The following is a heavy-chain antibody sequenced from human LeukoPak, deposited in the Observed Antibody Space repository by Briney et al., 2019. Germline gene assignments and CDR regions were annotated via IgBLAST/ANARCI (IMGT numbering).Heavy chain of an antibody. D-gene: IGHD3-10*01. CDR2: IIPTFGTA. CDR3: ARGLITMVRGVSYYYYYYYMDV. Sequence: GASVKVSCKASGGTFSSYAISWVRQAPGQGLEWMGGIIPTFGTANYAQKFQGRVTITADKSTSTAYMELSSLRSEDTAVYYCARGLITMVRGVSYYYYYYYMDVWGKGTTVTVSS. J-gene: IGHJ6*03. CDR1: GGTFSSYA. V-gene: IGHV1-69*06.